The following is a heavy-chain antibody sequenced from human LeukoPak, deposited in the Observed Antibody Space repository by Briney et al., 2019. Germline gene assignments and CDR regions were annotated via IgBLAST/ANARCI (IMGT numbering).Heavy chain of an antibody. CDR3: ARDPGYYYDSSGYSPDFDY. V-gene: IGHV3-21*01. D-gene: IGHD3-22*01. J-gene: IGHJ4*02. Sequence: GGSLRLSCAASGFTFSSYSMNWVRQAPGKGLEWVSSISSSSSYIYYADSVEGRFTISRDNAKNSLYLQMNSLRAEDTAVYYCARDPGYYYDSSGYSPDFDYWGQGTLVTVSS. CDR1: GFTFSSYS. CDR2: ISSSSSYI.